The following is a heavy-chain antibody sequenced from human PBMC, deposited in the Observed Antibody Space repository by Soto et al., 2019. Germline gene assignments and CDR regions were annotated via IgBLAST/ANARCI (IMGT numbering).Heavy chain of an antibody. V-gene: IGHV3-23*01. CDR1: GFTFSRYA. CDR2: ISGSGGNI. Sequence: EVQLLESGGGLVQPGVSLRLSCAASGFTFSRYAMGWVRQAPGKGLEWVSVISGSGGNIHYADSVKGRFTISRDNSRNTLYLQMSSLRVDDTAVYNCATQDFRGTTGTTWGQGTLVTVSS. D-gene: IGHD1-1*01. J-gene: IGHJ5*02. CDR3: ATQDFRGTTGTT.